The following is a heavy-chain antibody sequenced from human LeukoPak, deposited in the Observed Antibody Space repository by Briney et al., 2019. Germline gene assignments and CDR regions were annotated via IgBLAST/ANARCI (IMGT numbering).Heavy chain of an antibody. J-gene: IGHJ4*02. CDR1: GYTFTGYY. CDR2: INPNSGGT. D-gene: IGHD3-9*01. CDR3: ARIAVLRYFDWPHYFDY. V-gene: IGHV1-2*02. Sequence: ASVKVSCKASGYTFTGYYMHWVRQAPGQGLEWMGWINPNSGGTNYAQKFQGRVTMTRDTSISTAYMELSRLRSDDTAVYYCARIAVLRYFDWPHYFDYWGQGTLVTVSS.